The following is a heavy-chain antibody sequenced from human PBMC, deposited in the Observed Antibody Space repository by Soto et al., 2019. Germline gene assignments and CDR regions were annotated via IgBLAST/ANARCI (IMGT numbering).Heavy chain of an antibody. CDR3: ARLSLQESFDY. CDR2: ISSSSSYI. CDR1: GFTFSSYS. J-gene: IGHJ4*02. D-gene: IGHD4-4*01. V-gene: IGHV3-21*01. Sequence: GGSLRPSCAASGFTFSSYSMNWVRQAPGKGLEWVSSISSSSSYIYYADSVKGRFTISRDNAKNSLYLQMNSLRAEDTAVYYCARLSLQESFDYWGQGTLVTVSS.